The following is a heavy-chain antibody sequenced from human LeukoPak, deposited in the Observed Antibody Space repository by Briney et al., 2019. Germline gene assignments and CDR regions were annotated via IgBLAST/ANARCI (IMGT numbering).Heavy chain of an antibody. D-gene: IGHD6-19*01. V-gene: IGHV3-23*01. CDR2: VNENGRNT. CDR1: GFTFSKCG. CDR3: TKGDGGSYPIDY. J-gene: IGHJ4*02. Sequence: GGSLRLSCAASGFTFSKCGMSWVRQAPGKGLEWVSTVNENGRNTHYADSVKGRFTISRDNSKNTLLLQMNSPRADDTALYYCTKGDGGSYPIDYWGQGTLVIVSS.